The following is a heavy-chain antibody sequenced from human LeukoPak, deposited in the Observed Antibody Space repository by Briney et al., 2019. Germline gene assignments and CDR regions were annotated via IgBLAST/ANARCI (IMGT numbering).Heavy chain of an antibody. D-gene: IGHD3-10*01. J-gene: IGHJ6*02. V-gene: IGHV1-18*01. CDR2: ISAYNGNT. CDR3: ARDSIPYSSGPYGMDV. Sequence: GVSVKVSCKASGYTFNSYGITWVRQAPGQGLEWMGWISAYNGNTNYAQKLQGRVTMTTDTSTGTAYMELRSLRSDDTAVYYCARDSIPYSSGPYGMDVWGQGTTVTVSS. CDR1: GYTFNSYG.